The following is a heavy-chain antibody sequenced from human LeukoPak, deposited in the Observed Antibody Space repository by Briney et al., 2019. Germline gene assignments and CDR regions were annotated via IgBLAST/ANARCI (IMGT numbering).Heavy chain of an antibody. V-gene: IGHV1-8*02. D-gene: IGHD2-2*01. CDR2: MNPNSGNT. CDR3: ARVGRYCSSTSCYEELAFDI. J-gene: IGHJ3*02. Sequence: ASVKVSCKASGYTFTSYAMNWVRQAPGQGLEWMGWMNPNSGNTGYAQKFQGRVTMTRNTSISTAYMELSSLRSEDTAVYYCARVGRYCSSTSCYEELAFDIWGQGTMVTVSS. CDR1: GYTFTSYA.